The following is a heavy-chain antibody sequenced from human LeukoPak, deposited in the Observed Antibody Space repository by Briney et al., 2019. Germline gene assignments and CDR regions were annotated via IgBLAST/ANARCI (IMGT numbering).Heavy chain of an antibody. V-gene: IGHV4-39*01. D-gene: IGHD4-17*01. Sequence: GSLRLSCAASGFTFSSYAMSWVRQPPGKGLEWIGSIVYSGTTHYDPSLKSRVTISVDTSKSQFSLRLSSVTAADTAVYYCARDLGDHRIDCWGQGTLVTVSS. CDR2: IVYSGTT. CDR1: GFTFSSYA. J-gene: IGHJ4*02. CDR3: ARDLGDHRIDC.